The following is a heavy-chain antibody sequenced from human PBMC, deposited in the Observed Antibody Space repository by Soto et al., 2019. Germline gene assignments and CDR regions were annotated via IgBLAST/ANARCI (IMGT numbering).Heavy chain of an antibody. D-gene: IGHD2-8*01. Sequence: PGGSLRLSCAASGFTFSNYAMNWVRQAPGKGLEWVSAISSGGTSTYYADSVRGRFSISRDNSKNTLYLQVNGLRAEDTAVYYCARGRRGYCTNGVFSYYYYYMDVWGKGTTVTVSS. J-gene: IGHJ6*03. CDR3: ARGRRGYCTNGVFSYYYYYMDV. CDR2: ISSGGTST. CDR1: GFTFSNYA. V-gene: IGHV3-23*01.